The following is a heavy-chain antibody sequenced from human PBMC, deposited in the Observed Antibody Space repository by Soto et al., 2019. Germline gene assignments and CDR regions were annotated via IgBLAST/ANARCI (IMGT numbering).Heavy chain of an antibody. CDR3: ARGDEHIVAPVDY. J-gene: IGHJ4*02. CDR1: GFTFSSYA. CDR2: ISYDGSNK. D-gene: IGHD2-21*01. V-gene: IGHV3-30-3*01. Sequence: QVQLVESGGGVVQPGRSLRLSCAASGFTFSSYAMHWVRQAPGKGLEWVAVISYDGSNKYYADSVKGRFTISRDNSKNTLYLQMNSLRAEDTAVYYCARGDEHIVAPVDYWGQGTLVTVSS.